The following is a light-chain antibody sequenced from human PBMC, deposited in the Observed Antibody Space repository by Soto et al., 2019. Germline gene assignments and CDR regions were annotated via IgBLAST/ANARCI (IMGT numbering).Light chain of an antibody. CDR2: RNN. Sequence: QSVLTQPPSASGTPGQTVTISCSGGSSNIGSAYIYWYQHLPGTAPKLLIYRNNQRPSGVPDRFSASKSGTSASLAISGPRSEDDADYYCAAWDDSLVVFGGGTQRPS. J-gene: IGLJ2*01. CDR3: AAWDDSLVV. CDR1: SSNIGSAY. V-gene: IGLV1-47*01.